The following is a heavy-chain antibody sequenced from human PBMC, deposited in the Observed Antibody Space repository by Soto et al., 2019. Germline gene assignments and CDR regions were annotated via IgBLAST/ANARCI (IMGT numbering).Heavy chain of an antibody. V-gene: IGHV3-21*01. CDR3: YGDYSMGYGMDV. J-gene: IGHJ6*02. D-gene: IGHD4-17*01. CDR2: ISSSSSYI. Sequence: VGSLRLSCASSGFTFSSYSMNWVRQAPGKGLEWVSSISSSSSYIYYADSVKGRFTISRDNAKNSLYLQMNSLRAEDTAVYYCYGDYSMGYGMDVWGQGTTVTVSS. CDR1: GFTFSSYS.